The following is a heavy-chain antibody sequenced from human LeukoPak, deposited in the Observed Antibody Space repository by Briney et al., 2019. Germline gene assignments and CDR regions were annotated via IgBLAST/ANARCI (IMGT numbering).Heavy chain of an antibody. CDR1: GYTLTELS. Sequence: GASVKVSCKVSGYTLTELSMHWVRQAPGKGLEWMGGFDPEDGETIYAQKFQGRVTMTEDTSTDTAYMELSSLRSEDTAVYYCATVQEAVAGTVVDYWGQGTLVTVSS. CDR2: FDPEDGET. V-gene: IGHV1-24*01. CDR3: ATVQEAVAGTVVDY. D-gene: IGHD6-19*01. J-gene: IGHJ4*02.